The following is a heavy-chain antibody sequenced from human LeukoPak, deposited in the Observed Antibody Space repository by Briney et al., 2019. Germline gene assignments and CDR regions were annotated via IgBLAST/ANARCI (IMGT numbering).Heavy chain of an antibody. V-gene: IGHV3-53*01. CDR2: IYSGGST. CDR1: GFTVSSNY. Sequence: PGGSLRLSCAASGFTVSSNYMSWVRQAPGKGLEWVSVIYSGGSTYYADSVKGRFTISRDNSKNTLYLQMNSLRAEDTAVYYCARDRLNYSYGMDVWGQGTTVTVSS. D-gene: IGHD3-22*01. CDR3: ARDRLNYSYGMDV. J-gene: IGHJ6*02.